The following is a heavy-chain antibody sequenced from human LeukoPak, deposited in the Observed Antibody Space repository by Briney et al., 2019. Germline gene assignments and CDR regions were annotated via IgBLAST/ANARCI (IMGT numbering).Heavy chain of an antibody. CDR2: IYWDDDK. CDR3: AHSVYYYDSSGYRWFDP. V-gene: IGHV2-5*02. Sequence: ESGPTLVKPTQTLTLTCTFSGFSLSTSGVGVGWIRQPPGKALEWLALIYWDDDKRYSPSLKSRLTITKDTSKNQVVLTMTNMDPVDTATYYCAHSVYYYDSSGYRWFDPWGQGTLVTVSS. J-gene: IGHJ5*02. CDR1: GFSLSTSGVG. D-gene: IGHD3-22*01.